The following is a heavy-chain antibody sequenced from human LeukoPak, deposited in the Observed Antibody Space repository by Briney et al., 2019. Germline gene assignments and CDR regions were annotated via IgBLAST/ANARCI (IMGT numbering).Heavy chain of an antibody. CDR3: ARRRDFIDY. CDR2: SSSSGTTI. CDR1: GFTLSDYY. Sequence: PGGSLRLSCAASGFTLSDYYMSWIRQAPGKGLEGVSYSSSSGTTIYYADSVKGGFAISRDNAKNSLYLQINSLRAEDTAVYYCARRRDFIDYWGQGTLVTVSS. V-gene: IGHV3-11*01. J-gene: IGHJ4*02. D-gene: IGHD3/OR15-3a*01.